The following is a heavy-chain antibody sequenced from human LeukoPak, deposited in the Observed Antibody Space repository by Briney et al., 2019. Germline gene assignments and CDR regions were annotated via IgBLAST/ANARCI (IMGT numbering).Heavy chain of an antibody. CDR3: ARRYSSSWRPWSRGFDY. CDR1: GFTFSSYW. Sequence: GGSLRLSCAASGFTFSSYWMHRVRQAPGKGLVWVSRINSDGSSTSYADSVKGRFTISRDNAKNTLYLQMNSLRAEDTAVYYCARRYSSSWRPWSRGFDYWGQGTLVTVSS. CDR2: INSDGSST. D-gene: IGHD6-13*01. J-gene: IGHJ4*02. V-gene: IGHV3-74*01.